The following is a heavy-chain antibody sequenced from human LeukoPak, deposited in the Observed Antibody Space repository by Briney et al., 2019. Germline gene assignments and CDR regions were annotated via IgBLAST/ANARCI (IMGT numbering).Heavy chain of an antibody. V-gene: IGHV1-18*01. CDR2: ISAYNGNT. CDR3: ARNYYDSSGYYYHFSYWFDH. J-gene: IGHJ5*02. Sequence: GASVKVSCKASGYTFTSYGISWVRQAPGQGLEWMGWISAYNGNTNYAQKLQGRVTMTTDTSTSTAYMELRSLRSDDTAVYYCARNYYDSSGYYYHFSYWFDHWGQGTLVTVSS. D-gene: IGHD3-22*01. CDR1: GYTFTSYG.